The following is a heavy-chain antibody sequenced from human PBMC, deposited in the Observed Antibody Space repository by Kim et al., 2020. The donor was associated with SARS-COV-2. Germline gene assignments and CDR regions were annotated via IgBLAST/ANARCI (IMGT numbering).Heavy chain of an antibody. J-gene: IGHJ5*02. V-gene: IGHV3-15*01. Sequence: YAAPVKGRLTISRDDSKNTLYLQMNSLKTEDTAVYYCTTDRPLKGGNSFAWGQGTLVTVSS. D-gene: IGHD2-21*02. CDR3: TTDRPLKGGNSFA.